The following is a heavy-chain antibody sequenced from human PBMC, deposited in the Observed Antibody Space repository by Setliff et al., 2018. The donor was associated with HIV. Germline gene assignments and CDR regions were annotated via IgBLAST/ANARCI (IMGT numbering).Heavy chain of an antibody. V-gene: IGHV4-34*01. J-gene: IGHJ5*01. CDR1: GGSFSTYY. Sequence: SETLSLICAVYGGSFSTYYWSWIRQHPGKGLEWIAYINNSGRIYYNPSLKSRVTISMDTSKNQFSLKLSSVTAADTALYFCARHGRSYDSGRWYNWFDSWGQGTPVTVSS. D-gene: IGHD3-10*01. CDR3: ARHGRSYDSGRWYNWFDS. CDR2: INNSGRI.